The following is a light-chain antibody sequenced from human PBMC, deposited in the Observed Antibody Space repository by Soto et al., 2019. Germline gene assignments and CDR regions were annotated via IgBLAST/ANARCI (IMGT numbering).Light chain of an antibody. CDR1: QSLSSN. Sequence: EIVMTQSPATLSVSPGERATLSCRASQSLSSNLAWYQQKPGQAPRLLIYGASTRATGVPARFSGSGSGTEFTLTISSLQSEDFAVYYCQQYFTSPWTFGQGTKVEI. CDR3: QQYFTSPWT. J-gene: IGKJ1*01. CDR2: GAS. V-gene: IGKV3-15*01.